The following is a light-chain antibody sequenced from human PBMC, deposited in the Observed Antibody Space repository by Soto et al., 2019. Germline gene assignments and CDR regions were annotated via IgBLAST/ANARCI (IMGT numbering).Light chain of an antibody. CDR2: DGS. CDR3: QQRANGVT. V-gene: IGKV3-11*01. CDR1: QSISAY. Sequence: EIVLTQSPATLSLSPGERAILSCRASQSISAYLAWYQQTPGLAPRLLIYDGSNRATGVPARFSGSGSGTDFTLTISSLEPEDIAVYYCQQRANGVTFGPGTKVDIK. J-gene: IGKJ3*01.